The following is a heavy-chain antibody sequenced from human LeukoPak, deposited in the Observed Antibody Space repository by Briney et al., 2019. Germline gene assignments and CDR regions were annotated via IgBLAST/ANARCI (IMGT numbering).Heavy chain of an antibody. CDR2: IRYDGTNK. CDR3: AKDLLAGHYYDSSGYYPSFHF. Sequence: AGGSLRLSCVASRFTFSSYGMHWVRQAPGKGLEWVAFIRYDGTNKYYVDSVKGRFTMSRDNTKNTLYLQMNSLRAEDTAVYYCAKDLLAGHYYDSSGYYPSFHFWGQGTLVTVSS. J-gene: IGHJ4*02. V-gene: IGHV3-30*02. D-gene: IGHD3-22*01. CDR1: RFTFSSYG.